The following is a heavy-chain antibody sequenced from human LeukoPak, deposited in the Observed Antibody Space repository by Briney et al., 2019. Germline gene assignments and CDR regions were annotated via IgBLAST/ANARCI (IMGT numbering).Heavy chain of an antibody. D-gene: IGHD2-2*01. CDR3: ARSSRGDIVVVPAATYFDY. Sequence: SETLSLTCAVYGGSFSGYYWSWICQPPGKGLEWIGEINHSGSTNYNPSLKSRVTISVDTSKNQFSLKLSSVTAADTAVYYCARSSRGDIVVVPAATYFDYWGQGTLVTVSS. CDR2: INHSGST. V-gene: IGHV4-34*01. CDR1: GGSFSGYY. J-gene: IGHJ4*02.